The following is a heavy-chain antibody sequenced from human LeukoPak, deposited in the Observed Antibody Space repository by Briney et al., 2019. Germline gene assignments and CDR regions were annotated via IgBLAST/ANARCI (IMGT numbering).Heavy chain of an antibody. CDR1: GFTFSSYW. V-gene: IGHV3-23*01. CDR2: ISGSSGST. J-gene: IGHJ4*02. Sequence: PGGSLRLSCAASGFTFSSYWMHWVRQAPGKGLEWVSAISGSSGSTYDTDSVKGRFTISRDNSKNTLYLQMNSLRAEDTAVYYCAKDSAEYYYDGSGSYHFDYWGQGTLVTVSS. CDR3: AKDSAEYYYDGSGSYHFDY. D-gene: IGHD3-22*01.